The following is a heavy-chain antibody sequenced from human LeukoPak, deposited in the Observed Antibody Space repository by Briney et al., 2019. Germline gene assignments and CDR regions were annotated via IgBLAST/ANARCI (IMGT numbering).Heavy chain of an antibody. CDR2: IYPGDSDT. Sequence: GQALKISCTGSGYSFTSYWIGWVRQMPGKGLEWMGIIYPGDSDTRYSPSFPGQVTISAHKSISTAYLQWSSLKASDTAMYYCARHSQDIVGVGFDYWGQGTLVTVSS. CDR3: ARHSQDIVGVGFDY. CDR1: GYSFTSYW. D-gene: IGHD2-21*01. J-gene: IGHJ4*02. V-gene: IGHV5-51*01.